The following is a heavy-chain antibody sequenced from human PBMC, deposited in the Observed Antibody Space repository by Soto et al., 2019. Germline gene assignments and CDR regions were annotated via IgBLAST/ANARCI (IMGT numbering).Heavy chain of an antibody. J-gene: IGHJ3*02. CDR1: VFTFSNAW. Sequence: RGSLLLSCAASVFTFSNAWMSWVRQAPGKGLESVPVIKSKTDGGTTDYAAPVKGRFTISRDDSKNTLYLQMNSLKTEDTAVYYCTKMLIEYYYDSSGYYSIEAFDIWGQGTMVTVSS. V-gene: IGHV3-15*01. CDR2: IKSKTDGGTT. D-gene: IGHD3-22*01. CDR3: TKMLIEYYYDSSGYYSIEAFDI.